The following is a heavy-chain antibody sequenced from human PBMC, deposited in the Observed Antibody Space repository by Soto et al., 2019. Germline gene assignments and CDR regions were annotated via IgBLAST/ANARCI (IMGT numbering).Heavy chain of an antibody. J-gene: IGHJ4*02. V-gene: IGHV3-64*07. CDR3: ARADVVTTIFTKHYFFDF. CDR2: ISSDGGTT. Sequence: EVQLVESGGGLVQPGGSLRLSCAVSGFTFSNYAMHWVRQAPGKGLEYVSAISSDGGTTYYADSVKGRFSISRDNSKNTLYLLMGSLRAEDMAVYYCARADVVTTIFTKHYFFDFWGQGTLVTVSS. CDR1: GFTFSNYA. D-gene: IGHD4-17*01.